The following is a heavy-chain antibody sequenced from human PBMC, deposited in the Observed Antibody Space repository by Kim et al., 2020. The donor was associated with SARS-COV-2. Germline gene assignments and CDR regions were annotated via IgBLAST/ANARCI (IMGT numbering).Heavy chain of an antibody. V-gene: IGHV3-23*01. D-gene: IGHD1-26*01. J-gene: IGHJ4*02. Sequence: ADSVKGRLTISRDDSKNTLHLQMNSLRAEDTAVYYCAKASSRGAYLTYFDYWGPGTLVTVSS. CDR3: AKASSRGAYLTYFDY.